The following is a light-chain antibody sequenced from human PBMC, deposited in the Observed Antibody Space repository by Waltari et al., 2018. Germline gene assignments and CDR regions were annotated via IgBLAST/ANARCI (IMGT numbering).Light chain of an antibody. V-gene: IGLV2-8*01. Sequence: QSALTQPPSASGSPGQSVTISSTGTTSDVGGYNYVSWNQQPQGKTPKLMIYEVIKRPAGVPDRFSGSKSGNTASLTVSGLQAEDEADYYCSSYAGSNNFLYVFGTGTKVTVL. CDR1: TSDVGGYNY. CDR2: EVI. CDR3: SSYAGSNNFLYV. J-gene: IGLJ1*01.